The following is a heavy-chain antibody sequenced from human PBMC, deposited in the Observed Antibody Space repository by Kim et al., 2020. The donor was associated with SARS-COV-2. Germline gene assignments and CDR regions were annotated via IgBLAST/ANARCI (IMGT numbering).Heavy chain of an antibody. CDR3: ARPSKMGFYDAFDI. J-gene: IGHJ3*02. CDR2: ST. Sequence: SETLSLTCTVSGVSISSYHWTWIRQSPGKGLEWVGSTNHNPSLKSRVTISVDTSKSHFLLNLSSVTAADTAVYYCARPSKMGFYDAFDIWGQGPMGIVSS. V-gene: IGHV4-59*01. D-gene: IGHD2-8*01. CDR1: GVSISSYH.